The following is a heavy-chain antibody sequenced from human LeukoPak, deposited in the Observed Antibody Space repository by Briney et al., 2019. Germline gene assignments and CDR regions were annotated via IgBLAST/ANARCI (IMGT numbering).Heavy chain of an antibody. V-gene: IGHV3-23*01. CDR3: AKEPSWNYYYYCSMDV. Sequence: GGSLRLYCAASGFTFTNYAMSWVRQAPGKGLEWVSGISGNGISTYYADSVRGRFTISRDNSKSTLYLQMDSLRADDTAVYYCAKEPSWNYYYYCSMDVWGKGTTVTVSS. J-gene: IGHJ6*03. CDR2: ISGNGIST. D-gene: IGHD1-1*01. CDR1: GFTFTNYA.